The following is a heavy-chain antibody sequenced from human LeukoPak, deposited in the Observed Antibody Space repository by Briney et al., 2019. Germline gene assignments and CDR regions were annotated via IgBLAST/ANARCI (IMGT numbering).Heavy chain of an antibody. CDR2: IIPIFGTA. J-gene: IGHJ6*02. CDR1: GGTFSSYA. D-gene: IGHD3-3*01. V-gene: IGHV1-69*13. Sequence: ASVKVSCKASGGTFSSYAISWVRQAPGQGLEWMGGIIPIFGTANYAQKFQGRVTITADESTSTAYMELSSLRSEDTAVYYCAIPHNTARLRFLEWSEGYYYYYGMDVWGQGTTVTVSS. CDR3: AIPHNTARLRFLEWSEGYYYYYGMDV.